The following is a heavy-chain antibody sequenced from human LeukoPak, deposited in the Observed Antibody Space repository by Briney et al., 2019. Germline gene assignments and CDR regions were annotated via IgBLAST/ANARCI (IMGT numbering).Heavy chain of an antibody. CDR1: GGXISSYY. V-gene: IGHV4-34*01. D-gene: IGHD6-19*01. CDR3: ARGQEIAVAGTCDY. J-gene: IGHJ4*02. CDR2: INHSGST. Sequence: SETLSLTCTVSGGXISSYYCSWIRQPPGKGLEWIGEINHSGSTNYNPSLKSRVTISVDTSKNQFSLKLSSVTAADTAVYYCARGQEIAVAGTCDYWGQGTLVTVSS.